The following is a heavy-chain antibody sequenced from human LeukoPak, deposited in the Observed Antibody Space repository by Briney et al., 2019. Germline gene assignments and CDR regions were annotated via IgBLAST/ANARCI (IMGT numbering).Heavy chain of an antibody. J-gene: IGHJ4*02. CDR2: IWYDGSNK. Sequence: GGFLRLSCAASGFTFSSYGMHWVRQAPGKGLEWVAVIWYDGSNKYYADSVKGRFTISRDNSKNTLYLQMNSLRAEDTAVYYCAKDGLVWFGELNWGQGTLVTVSS. CDR1: GFTFSSYG. CDR3: AKDGLVWFGELN. V-gene: IGHV3-33*06. D-gene: IGHD3-10*01.